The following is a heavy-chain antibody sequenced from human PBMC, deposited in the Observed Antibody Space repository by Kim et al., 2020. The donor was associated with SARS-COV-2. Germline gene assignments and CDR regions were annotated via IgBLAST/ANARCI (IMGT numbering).Heavy chain of an antibody. Sequence: ASVKVSCKACGYMFTSYGFSWVRQAPGQGLEWLGWISARDGNTKYGQKVQGRVIMTTDTSTNTALMELWSLRSDDTAMYYCARGAYGDVSFDYWGQGTLVTVSS. CDR3: ARGAYGDVSFDY. D-gene: IGHD4-17*01. J-gene: IGHJ4*02. CDR2: ISARDGNT. V-gene: IGHV1-18*04. CDR1: GYMFTSYG.